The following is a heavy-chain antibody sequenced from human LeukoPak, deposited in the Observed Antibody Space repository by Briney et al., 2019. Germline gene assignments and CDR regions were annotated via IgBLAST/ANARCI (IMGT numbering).Heavy chain of an antibody. CDR1: GYTFTSYD. D-gene: IGHD1-20*01. CDR2: MNPNSGNT. V-gene: IGHV1-8*01. Sequence: GASVKVSCKASGYTFTSYDINWVRQATGQGLGWMGWMNPNSGNTGYAQKFQGRVTMTRNTSISTAYMELSSLRSEDTAVYYCARERYNWNYLDYWGQGTLVTVSS. J-gene: IGHJ4*02. CDR3: ARERYNWNYLDY.